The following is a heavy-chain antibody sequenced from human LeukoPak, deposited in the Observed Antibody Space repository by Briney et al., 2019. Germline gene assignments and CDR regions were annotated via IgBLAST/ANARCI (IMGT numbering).Heavy chain of an antibody. V-gene: IGHV4-39*07. CDR3: ARGLYSSGWN. J-gene: IGHJ4*02. Sequence: SETLSLTCTVSGGSISSSSYYWGWIRQPPGKGLEWIGSIYYSGSTYYNPSLKSRVTISVDTSKNQFSLKLSSVTAADTAVYYCARGLYSSGWNWGQGTLVTVSS. D-gene: IGHD6-19*01. CDR1: GGSISSSSYY. CDR2: IYYSGST.